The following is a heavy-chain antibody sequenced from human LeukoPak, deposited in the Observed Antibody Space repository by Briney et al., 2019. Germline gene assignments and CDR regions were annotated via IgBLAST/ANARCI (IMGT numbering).Heavy chain of an antibody. CDR1: DFGFSLYA. Sequence: GGPRTLSFAASDFGFSLYAMNWARQAPGKGLEWAQTIFETGASPYYADSVRGRFTVSRDSSKNMFYLQMNSLRAEDTAIYYCARHYHWYEGAYYYGMDVWGQGTTVTVSS. J-gene: IGHJ6*02. V-gene: IGHV3-23*01. D-gene: IGHD1-1*01. CDR3: ARHYHWYEGAYYYGMDV. CDR2: IFETGASP.